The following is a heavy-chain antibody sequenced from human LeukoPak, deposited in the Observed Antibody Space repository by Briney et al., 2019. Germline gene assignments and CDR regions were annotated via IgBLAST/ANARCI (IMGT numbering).Heavy chain of an antibody. D-gene: IGHD2-8*01. Sequence: PGGSLRLSCTASGFTFSTYWMHWVRQAAGKGLVWVSRINSDGSSTNYADSVKGRFTISRDNAKNTLYLQMNSLRAEDTAVYYCARDIVLNRFDPWGQGTLVTVSS. CDR3: ARDIVLNRFDP. CDR2: INSDGSST. J-gene: IGHJ5*02. V-gene: IGHV3-74*01. CDR1: GFTFSTYW.